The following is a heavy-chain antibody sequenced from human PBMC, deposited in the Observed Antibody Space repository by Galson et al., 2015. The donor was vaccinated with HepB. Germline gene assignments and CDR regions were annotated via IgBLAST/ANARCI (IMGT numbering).Heavy chain of an antibody. J-gene: IGHJ2*01. CDR3: AKEVYYDSSGTSTRYFDL. Sequence: SLRLSCAASGFTFDDYAMHWVRQAPGKGLEWVSGISWNSGSIGYADSVKGRFTISRDNAKNSLYLQMNSLRAEDTALYYCAKEVYYDSSGTSTRYFDLWGRGTLVTVSS. V-gene: IGHV3-9*01. CDR1: GFTFDDYA. D-gene: IGHD3-22*01. CDR2: ISWNSGSI.